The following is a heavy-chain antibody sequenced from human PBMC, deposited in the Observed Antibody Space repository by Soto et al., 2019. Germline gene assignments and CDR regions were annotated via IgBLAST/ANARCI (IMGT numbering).Heavy chain of an antibody. Sequence: GGSLRLSCAASGFTFSNAWMSWVRQAPGKGLEWVGRIKSKTDGGTTDYAAPVKGRFTISRDDSKNTLYLQMNSLKTEDTAVYYCTTGARYCSGGSCPRGYYYYYMDVWGKGTTVTVSS. D-gene: IGHD2-15*01. V-gene: IGHV3-15*01. CDR1: GFTFSNAW. CDR2: IKSKTDGGTT. CDR3: TTGARYCSGGSCPRGYYYYYMDV. J-gene: IGHJ6*03.